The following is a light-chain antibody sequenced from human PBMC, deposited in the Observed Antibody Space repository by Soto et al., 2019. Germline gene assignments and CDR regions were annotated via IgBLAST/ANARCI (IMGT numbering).Light chain of an antibody. Sequence: QSVLTQPRSVSGSPGQSVTISCTGSYSDVGTFYFVSWHQQYPGKGPKLIIYDVTERPSGVPDRFSGSKSGNTASLTISGLQAEDAADYYCCSYAGSYTYISGSGTKVTVL. CDR3: CSYAGSYTYI. V-gene: IGLV2-11*01. CDR2: DVT. CDR1: YSDVGTFYF. J-gene: IGLJ1*01.